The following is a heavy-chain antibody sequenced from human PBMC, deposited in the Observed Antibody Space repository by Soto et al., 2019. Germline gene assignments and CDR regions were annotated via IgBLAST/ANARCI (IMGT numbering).Heavy chain of an antibody. CDR1: GFTFSSYA. Sequence: QVQLVESGGGEVQPGRSLRLSCAASGFTFSSYAIHWVRQAPGKGLEWVAVLWYDGSNKYYVDSVKGRFTISRDDSKNTLYLQMNSLRVEDTAVYYCARERDCSDGSCYRGYFDYWGQGTLVTVSS. CDR3: ARERDCSDGSCYRGYFDY. J-gene: IGHJ4*02. CDR2: LWYDGSNK. D-gene: IGHD2-15*01. V-gene: IGHV3-33*01.